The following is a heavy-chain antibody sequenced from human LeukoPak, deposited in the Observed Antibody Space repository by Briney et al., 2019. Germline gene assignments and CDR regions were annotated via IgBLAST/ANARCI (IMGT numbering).Heavy chain of an antibody. V-gene: IGHV4-59*01. CDR2: IHYSGST. D-gene: IGHD2-2*01. J-gene: IGHJ4*02. CDR3: ARFRYCSSTGCFYDFDF. CDR1: GGSITGYY. Sequence: PSETLSLTCTVSGGSITGYYWSWIRQPPGKGLEWIGFIHYSGSTNYNPSLESPVTISVDTSKNQFSLKLSSVTAADTAVYYCARFRYCSSTGCFYDFDFWGQGTLVTVSS.